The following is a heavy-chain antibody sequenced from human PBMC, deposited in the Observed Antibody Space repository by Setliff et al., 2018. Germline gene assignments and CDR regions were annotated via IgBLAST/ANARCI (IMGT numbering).Heavy chain of an antibody. D-gene: IGHD3-22*01. V-gene: IGHV1-3*01. Sequence: ASVKVSCKSSGYIFTYYAIHCVRQAPGQRLEWMGWINAGNGNTKYSQKFQGRVTITRDTSASTAYMELSSLTSEDTAVYYCARRPYDSSGYFNYWGQGTLVTVSS. CDR1: GYIFTYYA. J-gene: IGHJ4*02. CDR3: ARRPYDSSGYFNY. CDR2: INAGNGNT.